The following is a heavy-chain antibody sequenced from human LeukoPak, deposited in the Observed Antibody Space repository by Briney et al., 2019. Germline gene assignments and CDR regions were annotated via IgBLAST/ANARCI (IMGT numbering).Heavy chain of an antibody. J-gene: IGHJ4*02. CDR1: GYTXTRYY. Sequence: ASVKVSCKTSGYTXTRYYMQWVRQAPGHGLEWMGIINPISGATDYAQKFQGRVTMTRDTSTSTVYMELSSLRSEDTAMCYCARLPYRDGVAQDYWGQGTLVTVSP. V-gene: IGHV1-46*01. CDR3: ARLPYRDGVAQDY. D-gene: IGHD3-16*02. CDR2: INPISGAT.